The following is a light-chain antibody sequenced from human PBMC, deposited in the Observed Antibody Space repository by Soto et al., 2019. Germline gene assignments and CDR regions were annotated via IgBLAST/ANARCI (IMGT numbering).Light chain of an antibody. J-gene: IGLJ7*01. CDR2: NDN. CDR1: SSNIGTNF. Sequence: QSVLTQPPSASGTPGQRVIISCSGSSSNIGTNFVNWYQQLPGTAPKLLLYNDNQRPSGVPDRFSGSRSGTSASLAISGLQSEDGADYYCAAWDDSVTGPVFGGGTKVTVL. V-gene: IGLV1-44*01. CDR3: AAWDDSVTGPV.